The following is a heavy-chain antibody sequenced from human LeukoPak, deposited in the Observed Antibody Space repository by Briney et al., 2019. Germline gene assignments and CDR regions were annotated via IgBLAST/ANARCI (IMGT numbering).Heavy chain of an antibody. CDR3: AREYCSSTSCLYDY. CDR1: GFTFSSYS. J-gene: IGHJ4*02. CDR2: ISSSSSTI. V-gene: IGHV3-48*01. Sequence: GESLRLSCAASGFTFSSYSMNWVRQAPGKGLEWVSYISSSSSTIYYADSVKGRFTISRDKAKNSLYLQMSSLRAEDTAVYYCAREYCSSTSCLYDYWGQGTLVTVSS. D-gene: IGHD2-2*01.